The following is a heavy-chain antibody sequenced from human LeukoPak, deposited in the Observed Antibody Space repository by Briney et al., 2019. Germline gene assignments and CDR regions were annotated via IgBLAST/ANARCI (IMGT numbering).Heavy chain of an antibody. CDR2: IYNSGST. V-gene: IGHV4-38-2*02. D-gene: IGHD6-13*01. Sequence: PSETLSLTCTVSGYSISSGYFWGWIRQPPGKGLGWIGTIYNSGSTYYNASLESRVTISVDTSKNQFSLKLSSVTAADTAVYHCARAYSSSWYFNWFDPWGQGTLVTVSS. J-gene: IGHJ5*02. CDR1: GYSISSGYF. CDR3: ARAYSSSWYFNWFDP.